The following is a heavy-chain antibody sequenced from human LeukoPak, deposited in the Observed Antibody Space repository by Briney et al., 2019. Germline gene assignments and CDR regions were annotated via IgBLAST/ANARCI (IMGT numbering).Heavy chain of an antibody. CDR2: INHSGST. Sequence: SETLSLTCAVYGGSFSGYYWSWIRQPPGKGLEWIGEINHSGSTNYNPSLKSRVTISVDTSKNQFSLKLSSVTAADTAVYYCAREERDHGDYWGQGTLVTVSS. V-gene: IGHV4-34*01. D-gene: IGHD1-14*01. J-gene: IGHJ4*02. CDR1: GGSFSGYY. CDR3: AREERDHGDY.